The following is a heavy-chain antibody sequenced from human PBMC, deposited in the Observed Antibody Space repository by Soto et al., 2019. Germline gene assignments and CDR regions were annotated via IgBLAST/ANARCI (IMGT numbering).Heavy chain of an antibody. J-gene: IGHJ5*02. D-gene: IGHD4-17*01. Sequence: GGSLRLSCAASGFTFSSYAMSWVRQAPGRGLEWVSAISGSGGSTYYADSVKGRFTISRDNSKNTLYLQMNSLRAEDTAVYYCAKDNYGDYGLYNWFDPWGQGTLVTVSS. CDR1: GFTFSSYA. V-gene: IGHV3-23*01. CDR3: AKDNYGDYGLYNWFDP. CDR2: ISGSGGST.